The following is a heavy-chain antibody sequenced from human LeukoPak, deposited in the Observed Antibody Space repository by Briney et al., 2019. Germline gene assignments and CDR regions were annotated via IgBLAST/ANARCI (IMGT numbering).Heavy chain of an antibody. CDR1: GFTFSSYA. J-gene: IGHJ4*02. V-gene: IGHV3-23*01. CDR3: ARLIAADPQLDC. Sequence: GGSLRLSCAASGFTFSSYAMSWVRQAPGKGLEWVSAISGSGGSTYYADSVKGRFTISRDNSKNTLYLQMNSLRAEDTAVYYCARLIAADPQLDCWGQGTLVTVSS. CDR2: ISGSGGST. D-gene: IGHD6-13*01.